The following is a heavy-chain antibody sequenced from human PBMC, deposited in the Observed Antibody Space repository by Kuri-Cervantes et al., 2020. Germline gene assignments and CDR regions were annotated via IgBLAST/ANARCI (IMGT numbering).Heavy chain of an antibody. D-gene: IGHD3-22*01. V-gene: IGHV3-30-3*02. CDR3: AKHNSHFYDSSGYYSYFQH. Sequence: GESLKISCAASGFTFSSYAMHWVRQAPGKGLEWVAVISYDGSNKYYADSVKGRFTISRDNSKNTLFLQMNSLRAEDTAVYYCAKHNSHFYDSSGYYSYFQHWGQGTLVTVSS. J-gene: IGHJ1*01. CDR2: ISYDGSNK. CDR1: GFTFSSYA.